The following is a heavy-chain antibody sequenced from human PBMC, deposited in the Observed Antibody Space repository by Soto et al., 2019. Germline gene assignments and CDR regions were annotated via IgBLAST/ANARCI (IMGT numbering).Heavy chain of an antibody. CDR3: ARYQAIGTTDV. CDR2: ISSSSSYT. D-gene: IGHD1-1*01. V-gene: IGHV3-11*03. Sequence: SLRLSCAASGFTFSDYYMSWIRQAPGKGLEWVSYISSSSSYTNYADSVKGRFTISRDNAKNSLYLQMNSLGAEDTAVYDCARYQAIGTTDVLGQGTTATVXS. J-gene: IGHJ6*02. CDR1: GFTFSDYY.